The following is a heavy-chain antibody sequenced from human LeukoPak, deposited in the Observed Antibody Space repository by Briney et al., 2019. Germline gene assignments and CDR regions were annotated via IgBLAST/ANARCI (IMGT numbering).Heavy chain of an antibody. CDR3: AKDGYCSGGSCGAGDAFDI. V-gene: IGHV3-64*01. Sequence: HAGGSLRLSCAASGFTFSSYAMHWVRQAPGKGLEYVSAISSNGGSTYYANSVKGRFTISRDNSKNTLYLQMNSLRAEDTAVYYCAKDGYCSGGSCGAGDAFDIWGQGTMVTVSS. D-gene: IGHD2-15*01. CDR1: GFTFSSYA. CDR2: ISSNGGST. J-gene: IGHJ3*02.